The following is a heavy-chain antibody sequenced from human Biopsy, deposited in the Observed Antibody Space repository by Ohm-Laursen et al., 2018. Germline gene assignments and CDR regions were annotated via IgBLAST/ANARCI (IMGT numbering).Heavy chain of an antibody. CDR2: INPTGGTT. CDR1: GYSFTKYY. Sequence: SSVKVSCKASGYSFTKYYINWVRQAPGQGLEWMGIINPTGGTTSYTEKFQGRVTLTRDTSTGTVYLELNSLIYEDTALYYCARDETGSSVFGPYYYGMDVWGQGTTVTVSS. J-gene: IGHJ6*02. D-gene: IGHD3-9*01. CDR3: ARDETGSSVFGPYYYGMDV. V-gene: IGHV1-46*01.